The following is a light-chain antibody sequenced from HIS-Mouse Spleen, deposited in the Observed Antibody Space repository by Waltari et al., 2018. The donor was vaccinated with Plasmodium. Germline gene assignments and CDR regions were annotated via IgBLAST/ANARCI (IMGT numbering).Light chain of an antibody. Sequence: EIVMTQSPATLSVSPGERATLSCRASQSVSSSYLAWYQQKPGQAPRRLIYGASSRATGIPDRFSGSGSGTDFTLTISRLEPEDFAVYYCQQYGSSPYTFGQGTKLEIK. CDR3: QQYGSSPYT. CDR1: QSVSSSY. J-gene: IGKJ2*01. CDR2: GAS. V-gene: IGKV3-20*01.